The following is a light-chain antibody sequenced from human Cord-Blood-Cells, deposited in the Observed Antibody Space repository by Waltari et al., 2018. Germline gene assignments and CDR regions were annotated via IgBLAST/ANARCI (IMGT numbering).Light chain of an antibody. Sequence: DIQMTQSPSSLSASVEDRVTITCRASQSISSYLNGYQQKPGKAPKLLIYAASSLQSGVPSRVSGSGSGTDFTLTISSLQPEDFATYYCQQSYSTPLTFGGGTKVEIK. J-gene: IGKJ4*01. V-gene: IGKV1-39*01. CDR2: AAS. CDR3: QQSYSTPLT. CDR1: QSISSY.